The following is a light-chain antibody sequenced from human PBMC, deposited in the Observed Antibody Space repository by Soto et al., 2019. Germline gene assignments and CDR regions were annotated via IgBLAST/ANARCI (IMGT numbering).Light chain of an antibody. V-gene: IGLV2-8*01. CDR3: SSYAGSNNFRV. J-gene: IGLJ2*01. CDR2: EIS. CDR1: SSDVGDNKY. Sequence: QSALTQPPSASGSPGQSVTISCTGTSSDVGDNKYVSWYQQQPGKAPKVIIYEISERPSGVPDRFSGSKSGNTASLTVSGLRDEDDADYYCSSYAGSNNFRVFGGGTKLTVL.